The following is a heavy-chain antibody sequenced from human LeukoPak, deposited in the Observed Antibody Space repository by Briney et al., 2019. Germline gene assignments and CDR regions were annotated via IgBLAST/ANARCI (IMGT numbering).Heavy chain of an antibody. J-gene: IGHJ4*02. Sequence: PSETLSLTCTVSGGSISSYYWSWVRQPPGKGLEWIGSIFYNGSIYYNPSLKSRVTISVDTSNNQFSLKLSSVSAADTAVYYCARRYSGSYSLGYWGQGTPVTVSS. D-gene: IGHD1-26*01. CDR1: GGSISSYY. CDR2: IFYNGSI. V-gene: IGHV4-39*01. CDR3: ARRYSGSYSLGY.